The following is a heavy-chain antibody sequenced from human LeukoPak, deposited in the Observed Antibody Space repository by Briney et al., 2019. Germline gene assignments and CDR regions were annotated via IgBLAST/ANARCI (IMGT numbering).Heavy chain of an antibody. CDR1: GFTFSSYS. D-gene: IGHD5-24*01. CDR3: ARGGEMATIKGVYYFDY. V-gene: IGHV3-21*01. CDR2: ISSSSSYI. J-gene: IGHJ4*02. Sequence: PGXSLRLSCAASGFTFSSYSMNWVRQAPGKGLEWVSSISSSSSYIYYADSVKGRFTISRDNAKNSLYLQMNSLRAEDTAVYYCARGGEMATIKGVYYFDYWGQGTLVTVSS.